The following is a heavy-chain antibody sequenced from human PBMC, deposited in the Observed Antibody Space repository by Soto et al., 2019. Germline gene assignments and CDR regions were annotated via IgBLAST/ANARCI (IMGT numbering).Heavy chain of an antibody. J-gene: IGHJ6*02. CDR2: LYYSGST. D-gene: IGHD3-9*01. CDR3: ARQRYDSLTGYGYYYYGMDV. Sequence: PSETLSLTCTVSGGSISGYYWSWIRQPPGKGLEWIGCLYYSGSTNYNPSLKSRVTISVDTSKNQFSLKLSSVTAADTAVYYCARQRYDSLTGYGYYYYGMDVWGQGTTVTVSS. CDR1: GGSISGYY. V-gene: IGHV4-59*08.